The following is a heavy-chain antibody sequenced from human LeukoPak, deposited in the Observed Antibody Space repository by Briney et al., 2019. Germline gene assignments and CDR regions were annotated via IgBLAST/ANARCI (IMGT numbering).Heavy chain of an antibody. V-gene: IGHV4-38-2*02. Sequence: SETLSLTCTVSGYSMSIGNYWGWIRQPPGKGLEWIANIYHSGSTYYNPSLKSRITISIDTSKNQFSLKLTSVTAADTVMYYCVSLPYYDSSGPDHWGQGTLVTVSS. CDR3: VSLPYYDSSGPDH. CDR2: IYHSGST. CDR1: GYSMSIGNY. D-gene: IGHD3-22*01. J-gene: IGHJ4*02.